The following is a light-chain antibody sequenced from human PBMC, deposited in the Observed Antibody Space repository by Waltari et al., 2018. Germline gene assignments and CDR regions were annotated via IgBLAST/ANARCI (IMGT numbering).Light chain of an antibody. V-gene: IGLV2-11*01. CDR3: CSYAGSYILV. Sequence: QSALTQPRSVSGSPGQSVTISSTGTSSDVGYYNYVSLYQQRPGKAPRLILYDVTKRPSGVPDRFSGSKSGNTASLTISGRQAEDEADFYCCSYAGSYILVFGGGTKLTVL. CDR1: SSDVGYYNY. J-gene: IGLJ2*01. CDR2: DVT.